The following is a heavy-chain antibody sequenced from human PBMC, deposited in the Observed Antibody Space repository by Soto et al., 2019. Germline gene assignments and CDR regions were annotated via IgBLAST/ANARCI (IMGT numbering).Heavy chain of an antibody. CDR2: ISPDNGNT. CDR3: ARALGHSGYAGMDV. Sequence: QVQLVQSGGEVKKPGASVKVSCKASGYTFTIYGINWVRQAPGQGLEWMGWISPDNGNTNYAQKLQGRVTMTTDTSPSTAYMELRSLTSDDTAVYYCARALGHSGYAGMDVWGQGTTVTVSS. D-gene: IGHD5-12*01. J-gene: IGHJ6*02. V-gene: IGHV1-18*01. CDR1: GYTFTIYG.